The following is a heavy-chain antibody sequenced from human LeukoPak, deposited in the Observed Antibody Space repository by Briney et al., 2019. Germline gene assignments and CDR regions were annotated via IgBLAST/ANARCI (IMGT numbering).Heavy chain of an antibody. V-gene: IGHV4-34*01. CDR3: ARKASIRGGFH. J-gene: IGHJ4*02. CDR1: GGSFSGYY. Sequence: SETLSLTCAVYGGSFSGYYWSWLRQPPGKGLEWIGEINHSGSTNYNPSLKSRITISVDTSKNQFSLKLISVTAADTAVYYCARKASIRGGFHWGQGTLVTVSS. CDR2: INHSGST. D-gene: IGHD2-2*01.